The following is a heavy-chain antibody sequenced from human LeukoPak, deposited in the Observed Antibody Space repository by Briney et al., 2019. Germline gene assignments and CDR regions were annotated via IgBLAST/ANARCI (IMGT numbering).Heavy chain of an antibody. J-gene: IGHJ3*02. D-gene: IGHD3-10*01. CDR3: AREGALHAFDI. V-gene: IGHV3-30*04. CDR2: ISYDGSNK. CDR1: GFTFSSYA. Sequence: GGPLRLSCAASGFTFSSYAMHWVRQAPGKGLEWVAVISYDGSNKYYADSVKGRFTISRDNSKNTLYLQMNSLRAEDTAVYYCAREGALHAFDIWGQGTMVTVSS.